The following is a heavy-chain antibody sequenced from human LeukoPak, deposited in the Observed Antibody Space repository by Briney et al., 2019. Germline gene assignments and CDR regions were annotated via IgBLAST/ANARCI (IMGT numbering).Heavy chain of an antibody. Sequence: SETLSLTCTVTGGPISSSSYYWDWIREPPGKGLEWIGSIYYSGSTYYNPSLKSRVTISVDTSKNQFSLKLSSVTAADTAVYYCARGRSDDAFDIWGQGTMVTVSS. CDR2: IYYSGST. CDR3: ARGRSDDAFDI. V-gene: IGHV4-39*07. J-gene: IGHJ3*02. CDR1: GGPISSSSYY.